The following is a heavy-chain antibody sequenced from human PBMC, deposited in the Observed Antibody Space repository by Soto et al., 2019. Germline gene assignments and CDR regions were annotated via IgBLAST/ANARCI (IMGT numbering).Heavy chain of an antibody. CDR2: IYYSGST. J-gene: IGHJ5*02. CDR1: GGSVSSGSYY. D-gene: IGHD4-4*01. V-gene: IGHV4-61*01. Sequence: PSETLSLTCTVSGGSVSSGSYYWSWIRQPPGKGLEWIGYIYYSGSTNYNPSLKSRVTISVDTSKNQFSLKLSSVTAADTAVYYCARREGLDYSFVLDPWGQGTLVTVS. CDR3: ARREGLDYSFVLDP.